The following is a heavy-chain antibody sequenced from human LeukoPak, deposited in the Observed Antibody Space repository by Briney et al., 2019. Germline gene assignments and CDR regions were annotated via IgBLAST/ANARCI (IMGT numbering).Heavy chain of an antibody. CDR3: ASLDYGDYEFIY. D-gene: IGHD4-17*01. J-gene: IGHJ4*02. Sequence: SETLSLTCAVYGGSFSGYYWSWIRQAPGKGLEWIGEINHSGSTNYNPSLKSRVTISVDTSKNQFSLKLSSVTAADTAVYYCASLDYGDYEFIYWGQGTLVTVSS. V-gene: IGHV4-34*01. CDR1: GGSFSGYY. CDR2: INHSGST.